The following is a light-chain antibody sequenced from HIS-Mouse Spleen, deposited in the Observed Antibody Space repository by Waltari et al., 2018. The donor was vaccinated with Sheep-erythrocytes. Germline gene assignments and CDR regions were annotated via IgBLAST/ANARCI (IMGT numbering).Light chain of an antibody. J-gene: IGLJ1*01. CDR3: CSYAGSYNHV. CDR1: SSDVGGYNY. Sequence: QSALTLPRSVSGSPGQSVTIPCTGTSSDVGGYNYVSWYQQHPGKAPKLLIYEVSKRPSGVPDRFSGSKSGNTASLTISGLQAEDEADYYCCSYAGSYNHVFATGTKVTVL. V-gene: IGLV2-11*01. CDR2: EVS.